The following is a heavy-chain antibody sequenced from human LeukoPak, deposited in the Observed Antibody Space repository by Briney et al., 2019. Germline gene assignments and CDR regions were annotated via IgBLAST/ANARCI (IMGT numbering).Heavy chain of an antibody. V-gene: IGHV4-4*02. J-gene: IGHJ4*02. CDR3: AREAYSSGWYGLDY. D-gene: IGHD6-19*01. CDR1: GGSISSSNW. Sequence: PSETLSLTCAVSGGSISSSNWWSWVRQPPGKGLEWIGEIYHSGSTNYNPSLKSRVTISVDKSKNQFSLKLSSVTAADTAVYYCAREAYSSGWYGLDYWGQGTLVTVSS. CDR2: IYHSGST.